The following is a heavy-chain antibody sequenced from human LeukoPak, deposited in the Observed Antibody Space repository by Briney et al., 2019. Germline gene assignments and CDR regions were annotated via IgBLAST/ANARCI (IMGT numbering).Heavy chain of an antibody. Sequence: GGSLRLSCAASGFTFSDYWMTWVRQAPGKGLEWVANIKQDGSEKYYVDSVKGRFTISRDNAKNSLYLQMNSLRAEDTAVYYCARDGDYFDYWGQGTPVTVSS. CDR2: IKQDGSEK. J-gene: IGHJ4*02. CDR3: ARDGDYFDY. D-gene: IGHD2-21*01. CDR1: GFTFSDYW. V-gene: IGHV3-7*01.